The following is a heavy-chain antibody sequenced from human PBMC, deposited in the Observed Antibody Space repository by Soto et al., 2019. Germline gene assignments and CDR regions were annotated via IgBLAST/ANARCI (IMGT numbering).Heavy chain of an antibody. CDR3: ASDFKCTNGVCLDY. J-gene: IGHJ4*02. D-gene: IGHD2-8*01. Sequence: QVQLQQWGAGLLKPSETLSLTCAVYGGSFSGYYWSWIRQPPGKGLEWIVEINHSGSTNYNPSLKSRVTISVDTSKNQFSLKLSSVTAADTAVYYCASDFKCTNGVCLDYWGQGTLVTVSS. CDR1: GGSFSGYY. CDR2: INHSGST. V-gene: IGHV4-34*01.